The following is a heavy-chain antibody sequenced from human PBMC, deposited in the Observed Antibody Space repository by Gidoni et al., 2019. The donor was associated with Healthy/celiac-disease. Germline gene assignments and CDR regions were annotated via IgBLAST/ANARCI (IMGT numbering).Heavy chain of an antibody. Sequence: QLQLQESGPGLVQPSPTLSLPCTVSGGSISSGGYYWSWIRQHPGNGLEWIGYIYYSGSTYYSPSLKRRVTISVDTSKNQFSLKLSSVTAADTAVYYCARGKRGNWFDPWGQGTLVTVSS. CDR1: GGSISSGGYY. J-gene: IGHJ5*02. CDR3: ARGKRGNWFDP. V-gene: IGHV4-31*03. CDR2: IYYSGST.